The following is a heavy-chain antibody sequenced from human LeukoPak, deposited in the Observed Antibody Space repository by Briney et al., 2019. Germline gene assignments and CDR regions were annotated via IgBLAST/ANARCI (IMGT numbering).Heavy chain of an antibody. D-gene: IGHD6-19*01. Sequence: GGSLRLSCAASGFTFSSYGMNWVRQAPGKGLEWVSYISSSGSTIYYADSVKGRFTISRDNAKNSLYLQMNSLRAEDTAVYYCARPRYSSETNFDYWGQGTLVTVSS. CDR2: ISSSGSTI. V-gene: IGHV3-48*03. CDR1: GFTFSSYG. J-gene: IGHJ4*02. CDR3: ARPRYSSETNFDY.